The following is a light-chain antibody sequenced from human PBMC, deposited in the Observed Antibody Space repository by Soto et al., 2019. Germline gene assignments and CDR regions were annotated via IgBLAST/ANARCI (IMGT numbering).Light chain of an antibody. CDR3: QAWDSSTGV. Sequence: SYELTQPPSVSVSPGQTASITCSGEKLGDKYACWYQQKPGQSPVLVIYQDSKRPSGIPERFSGSNSGNTATLTISGTQAMDEADYYCQAWDSSTGVFGAGTKVIVL. CDR2: QDS. CDR1: KLGDKY. V-gene: IGLV3-1*01. J-gene: IGLJ1*01.